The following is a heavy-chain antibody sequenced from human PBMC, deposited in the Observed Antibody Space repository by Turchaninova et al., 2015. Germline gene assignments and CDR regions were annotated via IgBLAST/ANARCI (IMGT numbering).Heavy chain of an antibody. CDR2: IKQDGDEK. CDR1: GFTFNTYW. CDR3: ARVLWDVVVVPAAIPTYYFDY. V-gene: IGHV3-7*03. Sequence: GGSLRLSCAASGFTFNTYWMSWVRQAPGKGLEWVANIKQDGDEKYYVDSVKGRFTISRDNARNSLYLQMNSLRAEDTAVYYCARVLWDVVVVPAAIPTYYFDYWGQGTLLTVSS. D-gene: IGHD2-2*01. J-gene: IGHJ4*02.